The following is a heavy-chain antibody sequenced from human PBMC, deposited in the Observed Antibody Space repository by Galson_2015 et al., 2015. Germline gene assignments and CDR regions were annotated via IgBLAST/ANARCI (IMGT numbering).Heavy chain of an antibody. CDR2: ISGSAGNT. Sequence: SLRLSCAASGFTFSSYAMSWVRQAPGKGLEWVSTISGSAGNTYYPDSVKGRFTISRDNSKNTLFMQMNSLRAEDTAVYYCTKDCGGSGSYPDAFDIWGQGTMVTVSS. D-gene: IGHD3-10*01. V-gene: IGHV3-23*01. J-gene: IGHJ3*02. CDR3: TKDCGGSGSYPDAFDI. CDR1: GFTFSSYA.